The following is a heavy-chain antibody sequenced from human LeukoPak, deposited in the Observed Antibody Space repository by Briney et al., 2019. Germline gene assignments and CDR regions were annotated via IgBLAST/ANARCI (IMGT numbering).Heavy chain of an antibody. CDR2: IKQDGSEQ. V-gene: IGHV3-7*05. Sequence: GGSLRLSCAASGYTYSSYWMSWVRQAPGKGLEWVANIKQDGSEQYYVDSVKGRFTISRDNAKNSVYLQMSSLRAEDTAVYFCVRDYCSGGTCYKGYWGQGTPVTVSS. D-gene: IGHD2-15*01. CDR1: GYTYSSYW. CDR3: VRDYCSGGTCYKGY. J-gene: IGHJ4*02.